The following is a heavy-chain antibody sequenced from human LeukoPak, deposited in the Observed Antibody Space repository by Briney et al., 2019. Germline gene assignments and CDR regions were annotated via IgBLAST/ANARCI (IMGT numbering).Heavy chain of an antibody. J-gene: IGHJ4*02. V-gene: IGHV1-2*06. CDR1: GYTFTGYY. D-gene: IGHD6-13*01. CDR3: ARDRGYSSSWHFDY. CDR2: INPNSGGT. Sequence: ASVKVSCKASGYTFTGYYMHWVRQAPGQGLEWMGRINPNSGGTNYAQKFQGRVTMTRDTSISTAYMELSRLRSDDTAVYYCARDRGYSSSWHFDYWGQGTLVTVSS.